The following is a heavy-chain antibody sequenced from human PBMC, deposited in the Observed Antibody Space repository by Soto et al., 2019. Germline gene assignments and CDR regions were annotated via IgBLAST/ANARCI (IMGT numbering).Heavy chain of an antibody. D-gene: IGHD5-18*01. V-gene: IGHV3-21*01. CDR3: ARDVAPWIQSLVFDY. Sequence: PGGSLRLSCAASGFTFSSYSMNWVRQAPGKGLEWVSSISSSSSYIYYADSVKGRFTISRDNAKNSLYLQMNSLRAEDTAVYYCARDVAPWIQSLVFDYWGQGTLVTVSS. J-gene: IGHJ4*02. CDR2: ISSSSSYI. CDR1: GFTFSSYS.